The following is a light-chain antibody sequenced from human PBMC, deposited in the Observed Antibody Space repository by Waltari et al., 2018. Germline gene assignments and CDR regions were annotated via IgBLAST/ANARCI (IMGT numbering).Light chain of an antibody. CDR2: DVT. J-gene: IGLJ2*01. Sequence: QSALTQPRSVSGSPGQSVTLSCTGTSSDVGSSDSVSWYQQHPGNAPKLMLEDVTKPPGGVSDRVCCSKSGTTASLTICGLQVEDEADYYCWPYAGSSVLFGGGTKLTVL. V-gene: IGLV2-11*01. CDR1: SSDVGSSDS. CDR3: WPYAGSSVL.